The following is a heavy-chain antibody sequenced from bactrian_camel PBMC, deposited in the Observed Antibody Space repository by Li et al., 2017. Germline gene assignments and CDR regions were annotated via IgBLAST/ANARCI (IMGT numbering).Heavy chain of an antibody. CDR1: TNTVDPNY. D-gene: IGHD1*01. CDR2: IYTPTAIP. CDR3: AASGTYARYPLREPEYKY. V-gene: IGHV3S63*01. J-gene: IGHJ4*01. Sequence: VESGGGSVQSGGSLTLACSVSTNTVDPNYMAWFRQVPGKGREGVACIYTPTAIPSYADSVKGRFTISRDNGNNTLTLRMNNLKPEDTAMYSCAASGTYARYPLREPEYKYWGQGTQVTVS.